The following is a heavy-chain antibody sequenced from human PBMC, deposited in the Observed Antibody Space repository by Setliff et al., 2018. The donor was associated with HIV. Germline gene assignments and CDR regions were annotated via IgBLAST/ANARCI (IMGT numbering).Heavy chain of an antibody. CDR3: ARGTFFGVVIGNYYMDV. CDR2: IFSNDEK. CDR1: GFSLSNARMG. V-gene: IGHV2-26*01. J-gene: IGHJ6*03. D-gene: IGHD3-3*01. Sequence: GSGPTLVNPTETLTLTCTVSGFSLSNARMGVSWIRQPPGKALEWLAHIFSNDEKSYSTSLKSRLTISKETSKSQVVLTMTNMDPVDTATYYCARGTFFGVVIGNYYMDVWGKGTTVTVSS.